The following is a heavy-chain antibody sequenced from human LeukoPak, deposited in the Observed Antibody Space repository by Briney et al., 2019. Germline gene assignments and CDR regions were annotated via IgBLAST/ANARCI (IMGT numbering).Heavy chain of an antibody. D-gene: IGHD4-23*01. CDR2: IYYSGST. V-gene: IGHV4-59*01. Sequence: KPSETLSLTCTVSGGSISSYYWSWIRQPPGKGLEWIGYIYYSGSTNYNPSLKSRVTISVDTSKNQFSLKLSSVTAAGTAVYYCARDVGNFNWFDPWGQGTLVTVSS. CDR3: ARDVGNFNWFDP. CDR1: GGSISSYY. J-gene: IGHJ5*02.